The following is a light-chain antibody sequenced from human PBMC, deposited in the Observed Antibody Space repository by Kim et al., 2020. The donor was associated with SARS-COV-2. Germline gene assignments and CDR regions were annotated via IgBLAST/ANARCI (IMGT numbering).Light chain of an antibody. CDR1: NIGSKS. CDR3: QVWDSSSDHWV. V-gene: IGLV3-21*04. CDR2: YDS. J-gene: IGLJ3*02. Sequence: SYELTQPPSVSVAPGKTAGITCGGNNIGSKSVHWYQQKPGQAPVLVIYYDSDRPSGIPERFSGSNSGNTATLTISRVEAGDEADYYCQVWDSSSDHWVFGGGTQLTVL.